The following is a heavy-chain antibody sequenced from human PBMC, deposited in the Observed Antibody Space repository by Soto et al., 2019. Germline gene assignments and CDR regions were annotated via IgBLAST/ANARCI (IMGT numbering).Heavy chain of an antibody. D-gene: IGHD3-16*01. Sequence: EVQLLESGGGLVQPEGSIRLSCAASGFTFNTYIMGWVRQAPGKGLEWVAAISGSGGNTYYADSVKGRFTIARDNTKSPLYLQLNSLRARDTAVSLCTKDRLWGAGNSHIYHSWVQGNLVTVS. J-gene: IGHJ4*02. V-gene: IGHV3-23*01. CDR2: ISGSGGNT. CDR3: TKDRLWGAGNSHIYHS. CDR1: GFTFNTYI.